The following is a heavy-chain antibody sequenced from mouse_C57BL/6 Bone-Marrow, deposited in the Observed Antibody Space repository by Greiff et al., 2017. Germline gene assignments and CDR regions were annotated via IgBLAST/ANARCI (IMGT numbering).Heavy chain of an antibody. CDR2: IDPSDSYT. CDR1: GYTFTSYW. Sequence: QVQLQQPGAELVKPGASVKLSCKASGYTFTSYWMQWVKQRPGQGLEWIGEIDPSDSYTNYNQKFKGKATLTVDTSSSTAYMQLSSLTSEGSAVYCCAGYGFAYWGQGTLVTVSA. D-gene: IGHD2-2*01. V-gene: IGHV1-50*01. CDR3: AGYGFAY. J-gene: IGHJ3*01.